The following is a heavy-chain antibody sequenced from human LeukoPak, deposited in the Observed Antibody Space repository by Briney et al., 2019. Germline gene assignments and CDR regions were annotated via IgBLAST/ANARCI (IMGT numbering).Heavy chain of an antibody. J-gene: IGHJ4*02. CDR3: ARGGGYYPIDY. Sequence: GGSLRLSCAASGLTFSSYWMHWVRQAPGKGLEWVSVLYSDGRTYYADSVKGRFTISRDTSKNTLYLQVNSLRAEDTAVYYCARGGGYYPIDYWGQGTLVTVSS. CDR1: GLTFSSYW. CDR2: LYSDGRT. V-gene: IGHV3-53*01. D-gene: IGHD2-15*01.